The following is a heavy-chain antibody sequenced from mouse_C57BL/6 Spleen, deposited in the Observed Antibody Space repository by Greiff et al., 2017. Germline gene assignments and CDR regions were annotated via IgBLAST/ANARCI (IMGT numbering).Heavy chain of an antibody. V-gene: IGHV1-9*01. J-gene: IGHJ3*01. Sequence: VQLVESGAELMKPGASVKLSCKATGYTFTGYWMEWVKQRPGHGLEWIGEILPGSGSTNYNKKFKGKATFTADTSSNTAYMQLSSLTTEDSAIYYGAREGGSFADWGQGTLVTVSA. CDR2: ILPGSGST. CDR1: GYTFTGYW. CDR3: AREGGSFAD.